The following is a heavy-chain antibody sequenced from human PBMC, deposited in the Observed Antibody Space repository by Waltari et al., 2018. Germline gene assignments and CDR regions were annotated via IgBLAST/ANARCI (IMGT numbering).Heavy chain of an antibody. CDR2: IYYSGSP. Sequence: QVQLQESGPGLVKPSETLSLTCTVSGGSISSYYWSWIRQPPGKGLEWIGYIYYSGSPNYHPSLKSRFTISFDTSQNQFSLRLSSVTAADPALYYCARGVVIYYDSSGYHAPHDWDAFDIWGQGTMVTVSS. V-gene: IGHV4-59*01. J-gene: IGHJ3*02. CDR3: ARGVVIYYDSSGYHAPHDWDAFDI. CDR1: GGSISSYY. D-gene: IGHD3-22*01.